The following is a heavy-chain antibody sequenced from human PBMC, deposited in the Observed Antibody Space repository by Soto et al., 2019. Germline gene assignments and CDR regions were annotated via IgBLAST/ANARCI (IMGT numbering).Heavy chain of an antibody. CDR3: ARAPLGYCSGGSCYSGAFDI. Sequence: GGSLRLSCAASGFTFSSYSMNWVRQAPGKGLEWVSYISSGSTSIYYADSVKGRFTISRDNAKNSLYLQMNSLRAEDTAVYYCARAPLGYCSGGSCYSGAFDIWGQGTMVTVSS. CDR1: GFTFSSYS. D-gene: IGHD2-15*01. V-gene: IGHV3-48*01. J-gene: IGHJ3*02. CDR2: ISSGSTSI.